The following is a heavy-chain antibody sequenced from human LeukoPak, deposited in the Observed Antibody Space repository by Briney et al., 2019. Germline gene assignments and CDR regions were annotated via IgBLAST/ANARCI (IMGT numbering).Heavy chain of an antibody. CDR2: IWYDGSNK. Sequence: ECVAVIWYDGSNKYYADSVKGRFTISRDNSKNTLYLQMNSLRAEDTAVYYCAKSIYFDYWGQGTLVTVSS. J-gene: IGHJ4*02. V-gene: IGHV3-33*06. D-gene: IGHD2/OR15-2a*01. CDR3: AKSIYFDY.